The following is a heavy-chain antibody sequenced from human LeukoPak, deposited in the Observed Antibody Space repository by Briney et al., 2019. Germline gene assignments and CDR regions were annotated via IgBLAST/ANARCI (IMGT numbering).Heavy chain of an antibody. J-gene: IGHJ4*02. V-gene: IGHV3-30*02. CDR1: GFTFSSNG. Sequence: GGSLRLSCAASGFTFSSNGMQWVSQAPGKGLEWVAFIRYDGSNKYYADSVKGRFTISRDNSKNTLYLQMNSLRAEDTAVYYCAKDLAYCSSTSCHSYWGQGTLVTVSS. CDR3: AKDLAYCSSTSCHSY. CDR2: IRYDGSNK. D-gene: IGHD2-2*01.